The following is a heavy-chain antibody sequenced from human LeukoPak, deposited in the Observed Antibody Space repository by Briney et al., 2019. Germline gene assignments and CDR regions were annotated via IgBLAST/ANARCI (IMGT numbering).Heavy chain of an antibody. J-gene: IGHJ2*01. D-gene: IGHD2/OR15-2a*01. CDR2: IYYSGST. Sequence: SETLSLTCIVSGGSINSYYWSWIRQPPGKGLEWIGYIYYSGSTNYRPSLKSRVTISVDTSKNQLSLRLKSVTAADTAVYYCARERRNSAQPIFDLWGRGTLVTVSS. V-gene: IGHV4-59*01. CDR3: ARERRNSAQPIFDL. CDR1: GGSINSYY.